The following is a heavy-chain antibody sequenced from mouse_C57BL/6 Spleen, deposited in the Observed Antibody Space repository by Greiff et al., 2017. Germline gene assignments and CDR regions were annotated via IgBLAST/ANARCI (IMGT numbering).Heavy chain of an antibody. V-gene: IGHV7-3*01. CDR2: IRNKANGYTT. CDR1: GFTFTDYY. D-gene: IGHD1-1*01. J-gene: IGHJ2*01. Sequence: EVKLMESGGGLVQPGGSLSLSCAASGFTFTDYYMSWVRQPPGTALEWLGFIRNKANGYTTEYSASVKGRFTISRDNSQSILYLQMNALRAEDSATYYCARYMRYYGSSGFDYWGQGTTLTVSS. CDR3: ARYMRYYGSSGFDY.